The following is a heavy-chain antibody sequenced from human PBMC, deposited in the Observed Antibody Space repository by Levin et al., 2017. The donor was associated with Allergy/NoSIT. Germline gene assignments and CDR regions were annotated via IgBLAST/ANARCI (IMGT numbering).Heavy chain of an antibody. V-gene: IGHV3-30-3*01. D-gene: IGHD2-2*01. Sequence: GGSLRLSCAASGFTFSSYAMHWVRQAPGKGLEWVAVILYDGSNKYYADSVKGRFTISRDSSKNTLYLQMNSLRAEDTAVYYCARESRTPDDAFDIWGQGTMVTVSS. CDR2: ILYDGSNK. J-gene: IGHJ3*02. CDR1: GFTFSSYA. CDR3: ARESRTPDDAFDI.